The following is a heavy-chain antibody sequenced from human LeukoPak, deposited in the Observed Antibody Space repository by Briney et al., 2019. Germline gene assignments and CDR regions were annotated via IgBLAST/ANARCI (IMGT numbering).Heavy chain of an antibody. CDR1: GYTFTSYA. D-gene: IGHD6-19*01. CDR3: ATRGSSGWSYYFDY. V-gene: IGHV1-3*01. Sequence: GASVKVSCKASGYTFTSYAMHWVRQAPGQRLEWMGWINADNGNTKYSQKFQGRVTITRDTSASTAYMELSSLRSEDTAVYYCATRGSSGWSYYFDYWGQGTLVTVSS. J-gene: IGHJ4*02. CDR2: INADNGNT.